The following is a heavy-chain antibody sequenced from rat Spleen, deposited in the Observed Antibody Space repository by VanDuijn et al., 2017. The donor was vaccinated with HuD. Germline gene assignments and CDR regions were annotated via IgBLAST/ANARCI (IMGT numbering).Heavy chain of an antibody. CDR2: ISYDGSST. Sequence: KFSCSGSGFSFSNYDMAWVRQAPTKGLEWVASISYDGSSTYYRDSVKGRFTISRDNAKSTLYLQMDSLRSEDTATYYCTTGRYYYSTFTDYWGQGVMVTVSS. CDR3: TTGRYYYSTFTDY. CDR1: GFSFSNYD. J-gene: IGHJ2*01. V-gene: IGHV5-20*01. D-gene: IGHD1-2*01.